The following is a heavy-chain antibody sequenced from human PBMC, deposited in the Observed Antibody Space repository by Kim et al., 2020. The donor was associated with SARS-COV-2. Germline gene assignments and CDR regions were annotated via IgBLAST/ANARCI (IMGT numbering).Heavy chain of an antibody. CDR3: TRRGEYSSSSDFDY. Sequence: AAAVKGRFTISRDDSKTTAYLQMNSLKTEATAVYYCTRRGEYSSSSDFDYWGQGTLVTVSS. J-gene: IGHJ4*02. D-gene: IGHD6-6*01. V-gene: IGHV3-73*01.